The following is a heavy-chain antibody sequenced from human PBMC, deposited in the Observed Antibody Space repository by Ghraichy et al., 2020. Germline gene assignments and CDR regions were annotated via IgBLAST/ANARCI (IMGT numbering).Heavy chain of an antibody. CDR3: ARWGKQATPAMKAFDI. CDR2: THHSGAT. V-gene: IGHV4-59*01. J-gene: IGHJ3*02. D-gene: IGHD2-15*01. Sequence: SETLSLTCSVYGDSFISYYWHWLRQPPGKELEWIGFTHHSGATLYNPSLKSRVTISVDTSKNHFSLKLSSVTAADTAMYYCARWGKQATPAMKAFDICGPEKRATGSS. CDR1: GDSFISYY.